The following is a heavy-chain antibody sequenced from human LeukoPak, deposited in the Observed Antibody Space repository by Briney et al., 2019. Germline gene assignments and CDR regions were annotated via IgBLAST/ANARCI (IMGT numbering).Heavy chain of an antibody. CDR2: IYFGGGT. CDR3: ARTTGFAVAGGYYFDY. J-gene: IGHJ4*02. D-gene: IGHD6-19*01. V-gene: IGHV4-4*07. CDR1: GDSMSRYY. Sequence: SETLSLTCNVSGDSMSRYYWSWIRQPAGKGLEWIGRIYFGGGTRYNPSLKSRVTMSVDTSKNRFSLNLSSVTAADTAVYYCARTTGFAVAGGYYFDYWGQGSLVTVSS.